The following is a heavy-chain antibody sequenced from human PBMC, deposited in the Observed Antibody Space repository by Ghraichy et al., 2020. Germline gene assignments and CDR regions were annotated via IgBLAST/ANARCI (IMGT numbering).Heavy chain of an antibody. CDR3: AREQYCSSTSCYTGARDYYGMDV. V-gene: IGHV4-31*03. Sequence: SETLSLTCTVSGGSISSGGYYWSWIRQHPGKGLEWIGYIYYSGSTYYNPSLKSRVTISVDTSKNQFSLKLSSVTAADTAVYYCAREQYCSSTSCYTGARDYYGMDVWGQGTTVTVSS. CDR1: GGSISSGGYY. CDR2: IYYSGST. D-gene: IGHD2-2*02. J-gene: IGHJ6*02.